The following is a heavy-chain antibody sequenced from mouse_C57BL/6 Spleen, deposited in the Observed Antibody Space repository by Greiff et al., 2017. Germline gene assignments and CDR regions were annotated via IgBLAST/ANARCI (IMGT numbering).Heavy chain of an antibody. D-gene: IGHD2-5*01. CDR2: ISYDGSN. J-gene: IGHJ1*03. V-gene: IGHV3-6*01. CDR1: GYSITSGYY. CDR3: ARAYYSKGGYFDV. Sequence: EVQLQESGPGLVKPSQSLSLTCSVTGYSITSGYYWNWIRQFPGNKLEWMGYISYDGSNNYNPSLKNRISITRDTSKNQFFLKLNSVTTEDTATYYCARAYYSKGGYFDVWGTGTTVTVSS.